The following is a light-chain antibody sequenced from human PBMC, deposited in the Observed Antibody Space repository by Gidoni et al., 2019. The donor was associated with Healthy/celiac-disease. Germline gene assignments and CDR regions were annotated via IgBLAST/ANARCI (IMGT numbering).Light chain of an antibody. V-gene: IGKV1-5*03. J-gene: IGKJ2*01. CDR1: QSISSW. Sequence: DIQLTQSPSTLSASVGDRVTITCRASQSISSWLAWYQQKPGKAPKLLIYKASSLESGVPSRFSGSGSGTEFTLTISSLQPDDFATYYCQQYNSYPYTFGQGTKLEIK. CDR3: QQYNSYPYT. CDR2: KAS.